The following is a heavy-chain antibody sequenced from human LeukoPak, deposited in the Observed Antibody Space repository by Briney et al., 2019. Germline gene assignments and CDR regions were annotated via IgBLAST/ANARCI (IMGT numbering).Heavy chain of an antibody. CDR1: GYTFTSYY. Sequence: GASVKVSCKASGYTFTSYYMHWVRQAPGQGLEWMGIINPSGGSTSYAQKFQGRVTMTRDTSTSTVYMELSSLRSEDTAVYYCALTYYDILTGIDAFDIWGQGTMVTVSS. D-gene: IGHD3-9*01. CDR3: ALTYYDILTGIDAFDI. CDR2: INPSGGST. V-gene: IGHV1-46*01. J-gene: IGHJ3*02.